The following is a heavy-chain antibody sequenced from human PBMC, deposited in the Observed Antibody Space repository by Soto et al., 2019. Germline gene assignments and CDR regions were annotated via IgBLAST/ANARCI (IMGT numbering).Heavy chain of an antibody. CDR1: GFTFSSYA. V-gene: IGHV3-23*01. D-gene: IGHD3-10*01. Sequence: GGSLRLSCAASGFTFSSYAMSWVRQAPGKGLEWVSAISGSGGSTYYADSVKGRFTISRDNSKNTLYLQMNSLRAEDTAVYYCAKSHHHHGPRALWFGESYYMDVWGKGTTVTVSS. J-gene: IGHJ6*03. CDR2: ISGSGGST. CDR3: AKSHHHHGPRALWFGESYYMDV.